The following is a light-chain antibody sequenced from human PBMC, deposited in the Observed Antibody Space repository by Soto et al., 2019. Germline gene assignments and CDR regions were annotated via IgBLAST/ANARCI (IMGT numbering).Light chain of an antibody. V-gene: IGKV3-20*01. CDR1: QSVSSSY. Sequence: EIVLTQSPGTLSLSPGERATLSCRASQSVSSSYLAWYQQKLGQAPRLLIYGASSRATGIPDRFSGSGSGTDFTLTISRLEPEDFEVYYCQQYGSSPQTFGQGTKVEIK. CDR3: QQYGSSPQT. CDR2: GAS. J-gene: IGKJ1*01.